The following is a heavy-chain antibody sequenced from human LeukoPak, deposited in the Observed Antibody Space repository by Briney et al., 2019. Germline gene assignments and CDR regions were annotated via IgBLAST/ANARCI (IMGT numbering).Heavy chain of an antibody. D-gene: IGHD3/OR15-3a*01. Sequence: SETLSLTCAVYGGSFSGYYWSWIRQPPGKGLEWIGEINHSGSTNYNPSLKSRVTISVDTSKNQFSLKLSSVTAADTAVYYCARSVAWTSYNYYGMDVWGQGTTVTVSS. CDR1: GGSFSGYY. V-gene: IGHV4-34*01. CDR2: INHSGST. CDR3: ARSVAWTSYNYYGMDV. J-gene: IGHJ6*02.